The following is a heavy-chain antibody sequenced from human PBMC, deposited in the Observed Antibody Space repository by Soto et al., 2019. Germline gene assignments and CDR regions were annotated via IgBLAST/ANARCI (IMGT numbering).Heavy chain of an antibody. V-gene: IGHV5-51*01. J-gene: IGHJ4*02. CDR3: VRGMDRNSAGF. CDR1: GYTFTNYW. D-gene: IGHD2-2*03. Sequence: GESLKISCKASGYTFTNYWVGWVRQVPGEGLEWMGFIFPSDSVTRYSPSFQGQVTISVDKSVDTTYLQWGSLKASDTAMYYCVRGMDRNSAGFWGLGTMVTVSS. CDR2: IFPSDSVT.